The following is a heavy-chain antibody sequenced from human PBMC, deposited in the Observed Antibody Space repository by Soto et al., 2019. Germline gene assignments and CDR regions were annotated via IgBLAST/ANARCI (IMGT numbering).Heavy chain of an antibody. CDR1: GFSFASYA. Sequence: EVQLMESGGGLAQPGGSLRLSCAASGFSFASYAMSWVRQAPGKGLEWVSTISGNGGYTYYADSVQGRFTISRDNSKNTLFLQMNSLRAEDTALYYCSKMQTDYSNFVAWGQGTPFTVSS. J-gene: IGHJ4*02. CDR2: ISGNGGYT. CDR3: SKMQTDYSNFVA. V-gene: IGHV3-23*01. D-gene: IGHD4-4*01.